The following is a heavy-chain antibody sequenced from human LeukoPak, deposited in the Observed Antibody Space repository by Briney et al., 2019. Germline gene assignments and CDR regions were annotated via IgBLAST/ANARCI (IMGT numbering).Heavy chain of an antibody. CDR2: ISYDGSKK. D-gene: IGHD1-1*01. Sequence: GGSLRLSCAAYGFTFCTYGMHWVRQAPGKGLEWVALISYDGSKKYYAASVKGRFAVSRDNSKNTLYLQMNSLRAEDTAMYYCAKDHDGLGYWGQGALVTVSS. V-gene: IGHV3-30*18. CDR1: GFTFCTYG. CDR3: AKDHDGLGY. J-gene: IGHJ4*02.